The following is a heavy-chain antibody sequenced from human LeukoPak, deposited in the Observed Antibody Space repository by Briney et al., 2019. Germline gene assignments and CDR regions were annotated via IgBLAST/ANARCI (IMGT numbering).Heavy chain of an antibody. D-gene: IGHD1-26*01. CDR3: ARVVPSLIVGATPFDY. CDR1: GYTFTSYG. CDR2: IIPIFGTA. Sequence: VASVKVSCKASGYTFTSYGISWVRQAPGQGLEWMGGIIPIFGTANYAQKFQGRVTITADESTSTAYMELSSLRSEDTAVYYCARVVPSLIVGATPFDYWGQGTLVTVSS. V-gene: IGHV1-69*13. J-gene: IGHJ4*02.